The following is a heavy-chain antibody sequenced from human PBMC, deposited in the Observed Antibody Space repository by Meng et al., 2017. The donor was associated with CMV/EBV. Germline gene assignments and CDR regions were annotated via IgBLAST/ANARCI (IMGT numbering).Heavy chain of an antibody. CDR3: ARGMGLDWNDAYFDY. V-gene: IGHV1-2*02. CDR2: INPNSGGT. J-gene: IGHJ4*02. CDR1: GYTFTGYY. Sequence: ASVKVSCKASGYTFTGYYMHWVRQAPGQGLEWMGWINPNSGGTNYAQKFQGRVTMTRDTSISTAYMELSRLRSDDTAVYYCARGMGLDWNDAYFDYWGQGTLVTVSS. D-gene: IGHD1-1*01.